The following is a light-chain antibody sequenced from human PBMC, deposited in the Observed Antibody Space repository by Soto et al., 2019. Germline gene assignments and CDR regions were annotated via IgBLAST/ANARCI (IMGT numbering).Light chain of an antibody. CDR2: EVT. CDR1: SSDIGSYDL. Sequence: QSALTQPASVSGSPGQSITISCTGTSSDIGSYDLVSWYQQHPGTAPKLIIYEVTKRPSGVSTRFSGSKSGNTASLTISGLQAVDEADYYCCSFADFTYVFXTGTKLTVL. J-gene: IGLJ1*01. CDR3: CSFADFTYV. V-gene: IGLV2-23*02.